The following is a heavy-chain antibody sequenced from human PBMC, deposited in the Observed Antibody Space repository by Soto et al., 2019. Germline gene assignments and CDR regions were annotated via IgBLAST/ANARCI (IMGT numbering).Heavy chain of an antibody. J-gene: IGHJ5*02. CDR1: GGTFSSYA. D-gene: IGHD1-7*01. CDR3: SKGEMSTIRNSFDP. Sequence: SVKVSCKPSGGTFSSYAIRWVREAPGQGLEWMGGIIPIFGTANYAQKFQGRVTITADESTSTAYMELSNLRAEDTALYYCSKGEMSTIRNSFDPWGQGTLVTVYS. V-gene: IGHV1-69*13. CDR2: IIPIFGTA.